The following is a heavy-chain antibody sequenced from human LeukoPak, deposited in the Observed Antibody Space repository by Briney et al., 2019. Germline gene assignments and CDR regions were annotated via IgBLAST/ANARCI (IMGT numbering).Heavy chain of an antibody. V-gene: IGHV4-38-2*02. D-gene: IGHD1-20*01. J-gene: IGHJ5*02. CDR3: ARERGDNWNVGP. Sequence: PSETLSLTCSVSGYSISSGYYWSWIRQPPGKGLEWIGTIYHSGSTYYNPSLKSRVTISVDTSKNQFSLKLTSVTAADTAVYYCARERGDNWNVGPWGQGTLVTVSS. CDR1: GYSISSGYY. CDR2: IYHSGST.